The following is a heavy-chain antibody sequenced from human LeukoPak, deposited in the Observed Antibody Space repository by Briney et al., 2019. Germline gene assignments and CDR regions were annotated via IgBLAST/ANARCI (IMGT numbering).Heavy chain of an antibody. D-gene: IGHD2-2*01. CDR2: ISSSSSYI. CDR3: ARDCSSTSCSDYGMDV. Sequence: GGSLRLSYAASGFTFSSYSMNWVRQAPGKGLEWVSSISSSSSYIYYADSVKGRFTISRDNAKNSLYLQMNSLRAEDTAVYYCARDCSSTSCSDYGMDVWGQGTTVTVSS. J-gene: IGHJ6*02. CDR1: GFTFSSYS. V-gene: IGHV3-21*01.